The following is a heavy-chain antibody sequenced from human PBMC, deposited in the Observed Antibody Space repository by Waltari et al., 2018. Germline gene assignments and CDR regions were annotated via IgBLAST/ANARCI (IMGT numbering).Heavy chain of an antibody. CDR3: ARDPGIAVAGTRYFDR. CDR1: GCSISSRSYF. Sequence: QLQLQESGPGLVKPSEPLSLTCTVSGCSISSRSYFWSWIRQPPGKGLEWIGSIYYSWSTYYNPSLKSRVTISVDTSKNQFSLKLSSVTAADTAVYYCARDPGIAVAGTRYFDRWGRGTLVTVSS. D-gene: IGHD6-19*01. CDR2: IYYSWST. V-gene: IGHV4-39*07. J-gene: IGHJ2*01.